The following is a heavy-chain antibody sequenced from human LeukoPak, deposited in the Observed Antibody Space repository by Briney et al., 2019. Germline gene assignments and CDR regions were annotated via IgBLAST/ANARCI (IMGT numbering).Heavy chain of an antibody. CDR1: GYTFTNYA. J-gene: IGHJ3*02. CDR2: INTDTGNP. D-gene: IGHD2/OR15-2a*01. Sequence: EASVKVSCKASGYTFTNYAMNWVRQAPGQGLECLGWINTDTGNPTYAQGFTGRFVFSLDTSVSTAYLQISSLKAEDTAVYYCARDQYIAFDIWGQGTMVTVSS. CDR3: ARDQYIAFDI. V-gene: IGHV7-4-1*02.